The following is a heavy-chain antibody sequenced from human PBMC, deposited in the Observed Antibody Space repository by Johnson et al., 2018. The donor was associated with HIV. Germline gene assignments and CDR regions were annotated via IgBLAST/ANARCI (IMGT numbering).Heavy chain of an antibody. V-gene: IGHV3-20*04. D-gene: IGHD1-26*01. J-gene: IGHJ3*02. CDR2: IHWNGGST. CDR1: GFTFDDYG. Sequence: VQLVESGGGSVPPGGSLRLSCSASGFTFDDYGMSWVRQVAGKGLEWVSGIHWNGGSTGYADSVKGRFTISRDNAKKHLYLQMNSLRGEDTALYYCARVVALGWEQNDAFDIWGQGTMVTVSS. CDR3: ARVVALGWEQNDAFDI.